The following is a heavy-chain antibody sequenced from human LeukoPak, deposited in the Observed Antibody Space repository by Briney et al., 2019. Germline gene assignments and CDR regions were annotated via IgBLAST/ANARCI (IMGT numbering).Heavy chain of an antibody. V-gene: IGHV1-2*06. Sequence: ASVKVSCKASGYTFTGYYMHWVRQAPGQGLEWMGRINPNSGGTNYAQKFQGRVTMTRDTSISTAYMELSRLRSDDTAVYYCARDHRAYSSSCWFDPWGQGTLVTVSS. CDR1: GYTFTGYY. CDR3: ARDHRAYSSSCWFDP. J-gene: IGHJ5*02. CDR2: INPNSGGT. D-gene: IGHD6-6*01.